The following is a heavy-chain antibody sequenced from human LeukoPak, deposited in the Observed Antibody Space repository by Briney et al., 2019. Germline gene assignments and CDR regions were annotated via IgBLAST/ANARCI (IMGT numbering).Heavy chain of an antibody. CDR1: GYTFTSYG. D-gene: IGHD3-22*01. V-gene: IGHV1-18*01. CDR3: ARGGDSSGHNRFNY. J-gene: IGHJ4*02. CDR2: ISAYNGNT. Sequence: ASVKVSCKASGYTFTSYGISWVRQAPGQGPEWMGWISAYNGNTNSAQNLQGRVTMTRDTSTSTAYMELRSLRSDDTAVYYCARGGDSSGHNRFNYWGQGTLVTVSS.